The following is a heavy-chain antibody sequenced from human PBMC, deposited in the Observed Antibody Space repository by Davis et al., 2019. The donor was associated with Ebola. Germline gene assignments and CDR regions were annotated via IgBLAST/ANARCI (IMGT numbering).Heavy chain of an antibody. CDR3: ARGPLDGMDV. CDR2: ISSSGSTI. CDR1: GFTFSRYE. V-gene: IGHV3-48*03. Sequence: PGGSLRLSCAASGFTFSRYEMNWVRQAPGKGLEWVSYISSSGSTIYYADSVKGRFTISRDNAKNSLYLQMNSLRAEDTAVYYCARGPLDGMDVWGQGTTVTVSS. J-gene: IGHJ6*02.